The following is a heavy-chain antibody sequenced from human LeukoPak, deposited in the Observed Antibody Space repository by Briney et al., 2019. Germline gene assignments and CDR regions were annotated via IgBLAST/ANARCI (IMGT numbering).Heavy chain of an antibody. V-gene: IGHV4-59*01. CDR2: IYYSGST. CDR3: ARDRGIAAAPFDAFDI. Sequence: TSETLSLTCAVYGGSFSGYYWSWIRQPPGKGLEWIGYIYYSGSTNYNPSLKSRVTISVDASKNQFSLKLSSVTAADTAVYYCARDRGIAAAPFDAFDIWGQGTMVTVSS. D-gene: IGHD6-13*01. CDR1: GGSFSGYY. J-gene: IGHJ3*02.